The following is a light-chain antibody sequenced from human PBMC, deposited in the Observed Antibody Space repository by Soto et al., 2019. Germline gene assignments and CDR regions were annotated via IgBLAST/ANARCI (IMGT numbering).Light chain of an antibody. CDR2: YDS. CDR1: SIGSNS. CDR3: QVWDSSSDHVI. J-gene: IGLJ2*01. Sequence: SYELTQPPTVSLAPGKTASITCGGNSIGSNSVHWYQQKPGQAPIVVIYYDSDRPSGIPERFAGSNSGNTATLTISRVEDGDEADYYCQVWDSSSDHVIFGGGTKLTVL. V-gene: IGLV3-21*04.